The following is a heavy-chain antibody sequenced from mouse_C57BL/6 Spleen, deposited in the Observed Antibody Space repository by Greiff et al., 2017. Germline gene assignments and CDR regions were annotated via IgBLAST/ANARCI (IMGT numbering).Heavy chain of an antibody. CDR2: IYPGSGGT. CDR3: ARERSYGSSQQAWFAY. Sequence: QVQLQQPGTELVKPGASVKLSCKASGYTFTSYWIHWVKQRPGQGLEWIGNIYPGSGGTNYNEKFKSKATLTVDKSSSTAYMQLSSLTSEDSAVYYCARERSYGSSQQAWFAYWGQGTLVTVSA. CDR1: GYTFTSYW. J-gene: IGHJ3*01. V-gene: IGHV1-53*01. D-gene: IGHD1-1*01.